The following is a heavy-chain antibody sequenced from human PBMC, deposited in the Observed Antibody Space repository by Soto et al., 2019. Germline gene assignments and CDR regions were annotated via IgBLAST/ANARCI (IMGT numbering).Heavy chain of an antibody. D-gene: IGHD3-10*01. CDR2: IYYSGST. J-gene: IGHJ4*02. V-gene: IGHV4-61*01. Sequence: SETLSLTCTVSGGSVSSGSYYWSRIRQPPGKGLEWIGYIYYSGSTNYNPSLKSRVTISVDTSKNQFSLKLSSVTAADTAVYYCARDRRDGYNKGSDYFDYWGQGTLVTVSS. CDR1: GGSVSSGSYY. CDR3: ARDRRDGYNKGSDYFDY.